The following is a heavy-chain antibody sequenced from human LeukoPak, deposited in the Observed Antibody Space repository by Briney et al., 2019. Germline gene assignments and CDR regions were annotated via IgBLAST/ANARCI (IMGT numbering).Heavy chain of an antibody. CDR1: GFTFDDYG. Sequence: PGGSLRLSCAASGFTFDDYGMSWVRHAPGKGLEWVSGINWNGGSTGYADSVKGRFTISRDNAKNSLYLQMNSLRAEDTAVYYCAKGDVSVTREFDYWGQGTLVTVSS. CDR3: AKGDVSVTREFDY. V-gene: IGHV3-20*04. D-gene: IGHD7-27*01. CDR2: INWNGGST. J-gene: IGHJ4*02.